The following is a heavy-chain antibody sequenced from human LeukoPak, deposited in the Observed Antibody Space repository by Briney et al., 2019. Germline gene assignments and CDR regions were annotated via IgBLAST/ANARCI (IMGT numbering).Heavy chain of an antibody. CDR1: GGSISSSSYY. V-gene: IGHV4-61*01. J-gene: IGHJ4*02. CDR3: AAQWSGRWLQPFDY. Sequence: SETLSLTCTVSGGSISSSSYYWSWIRQPPGKGLEWIGYIYYSGSTNYNPSLKSRVTISVDTSKNQFSLKLSSVTAADTAVYYCAAQWSGRWLQPFDYWGQGTLVTVSS. CDR2: IYYSGST. D-gene: IGHD5-24*01.